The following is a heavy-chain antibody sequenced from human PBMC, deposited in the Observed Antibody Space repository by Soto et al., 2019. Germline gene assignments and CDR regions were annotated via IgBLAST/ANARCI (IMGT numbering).Heavy chain of an antibody. D-gene: IGHD2-15*01. Sequence: SETLSLTCTVYGGSINSGAYSWCWIRLPPGKRLEWIGYIYHGGTSHYNPSPKSRVSISVDGSKTKFYLNLRFMTVADTAVDFYSRTLDYGRSAGSYGLDPWGQGTMVTVSS. CDR3: SRTLDYGRSAGSYGLDP. CDR2: IYHGGTS. CDR1: GGSINSGAYS. V-gene: IGHV4-30-2*01. J-gene: IGHJ5*02.